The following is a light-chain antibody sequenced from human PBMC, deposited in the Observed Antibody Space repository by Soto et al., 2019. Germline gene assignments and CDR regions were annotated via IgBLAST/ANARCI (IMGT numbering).Light chain of an antibody. CDR3: QQYEKYWT. CDR2: YAS. Sequence: DIQMTKSPPTLSASVGDRVTLTYRASQPISSWLAWYHPKPGKAPKLLIYYASNLESGVQYRFSGSRSGPEFTRTISCVRPEYCGIYHCQQYEKYWTIAQGTKVDIK. J-gene: IGKJ1*01. V-gene: IGKV1-5*01. CDR1: QPISSW.